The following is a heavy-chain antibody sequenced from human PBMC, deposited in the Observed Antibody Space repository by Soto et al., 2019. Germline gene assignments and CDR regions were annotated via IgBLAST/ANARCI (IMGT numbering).Heavy chain of an antibody. V-gene: IGHV2-5*02. CDR1: GFSLSTGGVG. Sequence: QITLKESGPTLVKPTQTLTLTCTFSGFSLSTGGVGVGWIRQPPGKALEWLALIYWDDDKRYMTSLQNRLTITADTSYNQVVLSMSNMGPDDTATYYCAHINVEVVGGSTNTFDSWGQGALVTVSS. CDR3: AHINVEVVGGSTNTFDS. J-gene: IGHJ4*02. D-gene: IGHD2-15*01. CDR2: IYWDDDK.